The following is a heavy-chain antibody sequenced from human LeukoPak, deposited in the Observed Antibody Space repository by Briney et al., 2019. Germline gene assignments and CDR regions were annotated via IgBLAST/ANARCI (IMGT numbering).Heavy chain of an antibody. Sequence: SVKLSCKASGGTFSSYAISWVRQAPGQGLEWMGGIIPIFGTANYAQKFQGRVTITADESTSTAYMELSSLRSEDTAVYYCASPSIGTLQKYSSSWYYFDYWGQGTLVTVSS. D-gene: IGHD6-13*01. V-gene: IGHV1-69*01. CDR1: GGTFSSYA. CDR3: ASPSIGTLQKYSSSWYYFDY. CDR2: IIPIFGTA. J-gene: IGHJ4*02.